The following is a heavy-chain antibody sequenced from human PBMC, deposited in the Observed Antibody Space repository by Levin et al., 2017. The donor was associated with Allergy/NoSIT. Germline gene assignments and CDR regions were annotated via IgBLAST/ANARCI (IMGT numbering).Heavy chain of an antibody. Sequence: SCAASGFTFSSYWMSWVRQAPGKGLEWVANIKQDGSERYYADSVKGRFTISRDNAKNSLSLQMNSLRAEDTAVYYCASSEYGNTWVSVYWGQGSLVTVSS. V-gene: IGHV3-7*01. CDR3: ASSEYGNTWVSVY. CDR2: IKQDGSER. J-gene: IGHJ4*02. D-gene: IGHD5-24*01. CDR1: GFTFSSYW.